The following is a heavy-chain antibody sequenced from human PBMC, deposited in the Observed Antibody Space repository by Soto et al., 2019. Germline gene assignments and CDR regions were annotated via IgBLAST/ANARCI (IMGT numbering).Heavy chain of an antibody. D-gene: IGHD5-12*01. V-gene: IGHV4-59*08. CDR3: ARRIVATETFDY. J-gene: IGHJ4*02. CDR1: GGTMTSYH. Sequence: PSETLSLTCTVSGGTMTSYHWRWIRQPPGRGLEWIGFIYYAGSTKYNPSHNSRVTISVDTSKNQFSLTVTSVTVADTAVYYCARRIVATETFDYWGQGTLVTVSS. CDR2: IYYAGST.